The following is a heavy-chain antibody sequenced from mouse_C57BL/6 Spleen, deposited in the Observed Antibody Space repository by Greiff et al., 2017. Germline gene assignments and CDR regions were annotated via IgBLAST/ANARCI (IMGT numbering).Heavy chain of an antibody. CDR3: TRDYGSSYGYFDD. D-gene: IGHD1-1*01. CDR1: GFTFSSYA. Sequence: EVKVVESGEGLVKPGGSLKLSCAASGFTFSSYAMSWVRQTPEKRLEWVAYISSGGDYIYYADTVKGRFTISRDNARNTLYLQMSSLKSEDTAMYYCTRDYGSSYGYFDDWGKGTTLTVSS. V-gene: IGHV5-9-1*02. J-gene: IGHJ2*01. CDR2: ISSGGDYI.